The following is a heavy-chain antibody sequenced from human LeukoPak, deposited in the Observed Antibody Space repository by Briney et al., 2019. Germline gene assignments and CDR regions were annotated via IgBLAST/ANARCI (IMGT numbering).Heavy chain of an antibody. CDR3: ASSRYGGKGHDAFDI. CDR2: IIPIFGTA. Sequence: GASVKVSCKASGGTFSGYAISWVRHAPGQGLEWMGGIIPIFGTANYAQKFQGRVTITTDESTSTAYMELSSLRSEDTAVYYCASSRYGGKGHDAFDIWGQGTMVTVSS. CDR1: GGTFSGYA. V-gene: IGHV1-69*05. J-gene: IGHJ3*02. D-gene: IGHD4-23*01.